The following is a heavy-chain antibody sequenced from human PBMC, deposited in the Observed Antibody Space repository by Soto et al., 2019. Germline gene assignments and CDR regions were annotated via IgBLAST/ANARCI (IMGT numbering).Heavy chain of an antibody. Sequence: ASVKVSCKASGYTFTSYGISWVRQAPGQGLEWMGWIGAYNGNTNYAQKLQGRVTMTTDTSTSTAYMELRSLRSDDTAVYYCARVRFLEWLLTNWFDPWGQGTLVTVSS. D-gene: IGHD3-3*01. CDR2: IGAYNGNT. V-gene: IGHV1-18*01. J-gene: IGHJ5*02. CDR1: GYTFTSYG. CDR3: ARVRFLEWLLTNWFDP.